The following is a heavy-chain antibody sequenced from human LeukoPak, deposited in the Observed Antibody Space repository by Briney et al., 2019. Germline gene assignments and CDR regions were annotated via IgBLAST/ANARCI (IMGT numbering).Heavy chain of an antibody. Sequence: ASVKVSCKASGYTFTSYGISWVRQAPGQGLEWMGWISAYNGNTNYAQKLQGRVTMTTDTSTSTAYMELRSLRSDDTAVYYCARDFTADYYYDSSGYSDYWGQGTLVTVSS. V-gene: IGHV1-18*01. CDR2: ISAYNGNT. J-gene: IGHJ4*02. D-gene: IGHD3-22*01. CDR1: GYTFTSYG. CDR3: ARDFTADYYYDSSGYSDY.